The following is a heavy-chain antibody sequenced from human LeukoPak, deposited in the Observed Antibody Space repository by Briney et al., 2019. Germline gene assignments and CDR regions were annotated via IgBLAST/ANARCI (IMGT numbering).Heavy chain of an antibody. D-gene: IGHD3-22*01. CDR1: GFTFSSYE. J-gene: IGHJ1*01. V-gene: IGHV3-48*03. Sequence: PGGSLRLSCAASGFTFSSYEMNWVRQAPGKGLEWVSYISSSGSTIYYASSVKGRFAISRDNAKNSLYLQMNSLRAEDTAVYYCARENYDSSGRFQHWGQGTLVTVSS. CDR2: ISSSGSTI. CDR3: ARENYDSSGRFQH.